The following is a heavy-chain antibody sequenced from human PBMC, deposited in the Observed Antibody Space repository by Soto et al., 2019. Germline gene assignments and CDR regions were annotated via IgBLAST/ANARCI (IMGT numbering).Heavy chain of an antibody. CDR1: GFTFSSYA. D-gene: IGHD3-9*01. V-gene: IGHV3-23*01. CDR2: ISGSGGST. J-gene: IGHJ4*02. CDR3: AKSAILTGFSYY. Sequence: EVQLLESGGGLVQPGGSLRLSCAASGFTFSSYAMSWVRQAPGKGLEWVSAISGSGGSTYYADSVKGRFTISRDNSKNTLYLQMTSLRAEDTAAYYCAKSAILTGFSYYWSQRTLGTVSA.